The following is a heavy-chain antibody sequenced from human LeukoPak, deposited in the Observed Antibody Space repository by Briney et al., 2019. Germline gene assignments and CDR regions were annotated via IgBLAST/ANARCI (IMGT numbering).Heavy chain of an antibody. V-gene: IGHV3-30-3*02. CDR1: GITISGYA. J-gene: IGHJ4*02. CDR2: ILYDGSNK. Sequence: PGGSLRLSWAASGITISGYAMHWVRQAPGKGLEWVAVILYDGSNKYYADSVKGRFTISRDNSKNTLYLQMNSLRAEDTAVYYCAKSGIAAAGTFDYWGQGTLVTVSS. CDR3: AKSGIAAAGTFDY. D-gene: IGHD6-13*01.